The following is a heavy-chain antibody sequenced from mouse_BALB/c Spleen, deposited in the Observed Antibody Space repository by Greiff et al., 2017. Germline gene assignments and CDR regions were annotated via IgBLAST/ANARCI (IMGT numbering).Heavy chain of an antibody. J-gene: IGHJ1*01. CDR1: GFSLTSYG. CDR3: ARPYGTYQYFDV. V-gene: IGHV2-2*02. D-gene: IGHD2-1*01. Sequence: QVQLQQSGPGLVQPSQSLSITCTVSGFSLTSYGVHWVRQSPGKGLEWLGVIWSGGSTDYNAAFISRLSISKDNSKSQVFFKMNSLQANDTAIYYCARPYGTYQYFDVWGAGTTVTVSS. CDR2: IWSGGST.